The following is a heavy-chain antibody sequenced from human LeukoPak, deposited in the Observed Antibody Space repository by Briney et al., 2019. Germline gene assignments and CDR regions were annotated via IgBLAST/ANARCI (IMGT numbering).Heavy chain of an antibody. Sequence: SETLSLTCTVSGASISTYYWSWIRQPVGKGLEWIGHIKTSGSTHYNPSLRSRVSMSVDTSKNHFSLNLTSVTAADTAVYYCARGGNYWPQWWFDPWGRGTLVSVSS. CDR1: GASISTYY. J-gene: IGHJ5*02. D-gene: IGHD1-26*01. CDR2: IKTSGST. CDR3: ARGGNYWPQWWFDP. V-gene: IGHV4-4*07.